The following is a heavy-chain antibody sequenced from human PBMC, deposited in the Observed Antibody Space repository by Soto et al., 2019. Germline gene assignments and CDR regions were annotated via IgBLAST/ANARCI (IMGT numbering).Heavy chain of an antibody. J-gene: IGHJ4*02. CDR2: IWYDGSNK. V-gene: IGHV3-33*01. CDR3: ARGWETVVVPATLDY. Sequence: GKGLEWVAVIWYDGSNKYYADSVKGRFTISRDNSKNTLYLQMNSLRAEDTAVYYCARGWETVVVPATLDYWGQGTLVTVSS. D-gene: IGHD2-2*01.